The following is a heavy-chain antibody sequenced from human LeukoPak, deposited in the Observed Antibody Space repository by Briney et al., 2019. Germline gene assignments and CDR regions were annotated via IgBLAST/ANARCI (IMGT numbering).Heavy chain of an antibody. Sequence: SETLSLTCTVSGGSISSSSHYWGWIRQPPGKGLEWIGSIYYSGSSYYNPSLKSRVTISLDTSKNQFSLKPSSVTAADTAVYYCARLFHYYDSSAYPTFDYWGQGTLVTVSS. CDR1: GGSISSSSHY. CDR3: ARLFHYYDSSAYPTFDY. J-gene: IGHJ4*02. V-gene: IGHV4-39*01. D-gene: IGHD3-22*01. CDR2: IYYSGSS.